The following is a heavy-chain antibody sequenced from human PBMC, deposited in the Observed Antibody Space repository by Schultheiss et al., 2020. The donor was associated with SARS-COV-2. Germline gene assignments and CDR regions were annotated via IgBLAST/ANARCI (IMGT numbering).Heavy chain of an antibody. CDR3: ARDSSGYSYGDY. CDR1: GFTFSSYA. V-gene: IGHV3-23*01. Sequence: GGSLRLSCAASGFTFSSYAMSWVRQAPGKGLEWVSAISGSGSTIYYADSVKGRFTISRDNAKNSLYLQMNSLRAEDTAVYYCARDSSGYSYGDYWGQGTLVTVSS. J-gene: IGHJ4*02. D-gene: IGHD5-18*01. CDR2: ISGSGSTI.